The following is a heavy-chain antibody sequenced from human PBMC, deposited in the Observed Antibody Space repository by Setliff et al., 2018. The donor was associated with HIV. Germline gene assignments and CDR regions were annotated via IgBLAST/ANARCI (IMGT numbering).Heavy chain of an antibody. J-gene: IGHJ5*01. CDR3: ARRAVQDGSVTSSNWFES. Sequence: SETLSLTCAVSGDSIGTYSWHWIRQPPGKGLEWIGYIYGGGSTGYNPSLTSRVTMSADTPNNRFALKLSSATAADTAVYYCARRAVQDGSVTSSNWFESWGQGTLVTAPQ. V-gene: IGHV4-4*09. CDR1: GDSIGTYS. D-gene: IGHD2-2*01. CDR2: IYGGGST.